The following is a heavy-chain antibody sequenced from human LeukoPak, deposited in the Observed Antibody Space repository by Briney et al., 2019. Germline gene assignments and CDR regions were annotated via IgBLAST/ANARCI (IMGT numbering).Heavy chain of an antibody. CDR3: AKGGDSGSYYGYYYYMDV. Sequence: PGGSLRLSCAASGFTFSSYAMSWVRQAPGKGLEWVSAISGSGGSTYYADSVKGRFTISRDNSKNTLYLQMNSLRAEDTAVYYCAKGGDSGSYYGYYYYMDVWGKGTTVTVSS. D-gene: IGHD1-26*01. V-gene: IGHV3-23*01. CDR2: ISGSGGST. J-gene: IGHJ6*03. CDR1: GFTFSSYA.